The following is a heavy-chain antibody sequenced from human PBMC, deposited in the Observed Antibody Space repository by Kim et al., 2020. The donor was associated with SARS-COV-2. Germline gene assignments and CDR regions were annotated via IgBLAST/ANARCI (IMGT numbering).Heavy chain of an antibody. J-gene: IGHJ4*02. D-gene: IGHD3-10*01. CDR3: ASGGLLAMVRGAPDY. Sequence: DSVTGRVTISRYNAKNTLYLQMNSLRAEDTTVYYGASGGLLAMVRGAPDYWGQGTLVTVSS. V-gene: IGHV3-74*01.